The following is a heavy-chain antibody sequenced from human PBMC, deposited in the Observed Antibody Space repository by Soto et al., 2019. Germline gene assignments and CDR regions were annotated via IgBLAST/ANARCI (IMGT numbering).Heavy chain of an antibody. V-gene: IGHV1-18*01. CDR3: AREPTSEQLWLHYYGMDV. Sequence: QVQLVQSGAEVKKPGASVKVSCKASGYTFSNYGISWVRQAPGQGLEWMGWISAYNGNTKYAQKLQGRVTMTTDTSTSTAYMELRSLRSDGTAVYYCAREPTSEQLWLHYYGMDVWGQGTTVTVSS. CDR1: GYTFSNYG. D-gene: IGHD5-18*01. CDR2: ISAYNGNT. J-gene: IGHJ6*02.